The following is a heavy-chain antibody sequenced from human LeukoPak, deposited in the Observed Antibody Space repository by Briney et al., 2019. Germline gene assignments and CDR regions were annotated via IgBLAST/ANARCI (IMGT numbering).Heavy chain of an antibody. Sequence: GASVKDSCKASGYTFTDYGITWVRQAPGQELQWMGWISAYNGNTNYAQNLQGRVSMTTDTSTSTAYMELRSLRSDDTAVYYCATEVFGLYGGNSGGSWGQGTLVTVSS. CDR2: ISAYNGNT. J-gene: IGHJ5*02. D-gene: IGHD4-23*01. CDR3: ATEVFGLYGGNSGGS. CDR1: GYTFTDYG. V-gene: IGHV1-18*01.